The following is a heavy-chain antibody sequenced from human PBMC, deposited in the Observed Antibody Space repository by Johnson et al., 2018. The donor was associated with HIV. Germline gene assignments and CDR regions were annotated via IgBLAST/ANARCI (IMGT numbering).Heavy chain of an antibody. CDR3: AKSESSSWYENALDI. V-gene: IGHV3-9*01. J-gene: IGHJ3*02. Sequence: VQLVESGGGVVQPGRSLRLSCAASGFTFDDYAMHWVRQAPGKGLEWVSGISWNSGSIGYSDSVKGRFTISRDNAKNSLYLQMNSLRAEDTALYYCAKSESSSWYENALDIWGQGTMVTVSS. CDR1: GFTFDDYA. CDR2: ISWNSGSI. D-gene: IGHD6-13*01.